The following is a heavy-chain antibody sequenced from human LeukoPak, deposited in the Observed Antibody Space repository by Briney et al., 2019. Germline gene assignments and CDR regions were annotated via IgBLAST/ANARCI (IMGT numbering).Heavy chain of an antibody. CDR1: GFAFSTYW. Sequence: PGGSLRLSCAASGFAFSTYWMHWVRQAPGKGLVWVSHINTDGSSTTYADSVKGRFTISRENAKNTLYLQMNNLRTEDTAVYYCARDKYYAPEYWGQGTLVTVSS. D-gene: IGHD2-2*01. V-gene: IGHV3-74*03. CDR3: ARDKYYAPEY. J-gene: IGHJ4*02. CDR2: INTDGSST.